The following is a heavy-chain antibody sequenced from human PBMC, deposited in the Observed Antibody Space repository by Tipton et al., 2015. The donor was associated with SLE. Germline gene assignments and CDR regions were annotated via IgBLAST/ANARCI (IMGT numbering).Heavy chain of an antibody. CDR3: GRGQLRWLQS. D-gene: IGHD5-24*01. CDR1: GASISSGSCF. Sequence: TLSLTCTVSGASISSGSCFWNWIRQHPGKGLEWIGYVYYSGTTYYNPSLSSRVSISIGRSKNQLSLKLNSVTAADSAVYYCGRGQLRWLQSWGQGALVTVSS. CDR2: VYYSGTT. V-gene: IGHV4-31*03. J-gene: IGHJ5*02.